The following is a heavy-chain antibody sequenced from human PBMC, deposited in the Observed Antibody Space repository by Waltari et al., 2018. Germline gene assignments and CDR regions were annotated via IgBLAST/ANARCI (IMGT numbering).Heavy chain of an antibody. CDR3: ARDLRNTITWAYYYGIDV. CDR1: GDPVSSNSAA. Sequence: QVQLQQSGPGLVKPSQTLPLTCAISGDPVSSNSAAWNWIRQSPSRGLEWLGRTYYRSKWYNDYAVSVKSRISSKPDTSKNQFSLQLTSVTPEDTAVYFCARDLRNTITWAYYYGIDVWGQGTTVTVSS. CDR2: TYYRSKWYN. V-gene: IGHV6-1*01. J-gene: IGHJ6*02. D-gene: IGHD2-2*01.